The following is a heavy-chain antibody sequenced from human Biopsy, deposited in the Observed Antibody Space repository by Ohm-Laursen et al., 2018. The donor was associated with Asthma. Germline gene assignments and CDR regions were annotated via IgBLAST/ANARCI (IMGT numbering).Heavy chain of an antibody. Sequence: ASVKVSCNTSGYTFNSAGITWARQAPGQGLEWIGWISVYNGNTKVAQKLQDRVTMITDTSTSTAYMELRSLRSDDTAVYFCARAVDYSHYYGIDVWGQGTTVTVS. J-gene: IGHJ6*02. V-gene: IGHV1-18*01. CDR3: ARAVDYSHYYGIDV. CDR2: ISVYNGNT. D-gene: IGHD3-10*01. CDR1: GYTFNSAG.